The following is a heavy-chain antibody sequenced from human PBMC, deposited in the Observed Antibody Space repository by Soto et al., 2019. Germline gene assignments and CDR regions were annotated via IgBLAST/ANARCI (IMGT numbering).Heavy chain of an antibody. D-gene: IGHD1-26*01. CDR2: IDYYGST. Sequence: PSETLSLTCTVSGGSIRGYYWSWIRQPPGKRLEWIGYIDYYGSTNYNPSLKSRVTISVDTSKNQFSLKLSSVTAADTAVYYCAADVGGYISAFARHWGPGTLVTVS. J-gene: IGHJ4*02. CDR3: AADVGGYISAFARH. V-gene: IGHV4-59*12. CDR1: GGSIRGYY.